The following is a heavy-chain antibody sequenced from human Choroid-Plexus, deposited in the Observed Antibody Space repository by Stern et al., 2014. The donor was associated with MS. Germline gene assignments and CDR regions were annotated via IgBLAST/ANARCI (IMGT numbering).Heavy chain of an antibody. D-gene: IGHD1-26*01. V-gene: IGHV3-30*04. CDR3: AKGGSGSYLD. J-gene: IGHJ4*02. Sequence: QVQLVESGGGVVQPGRSLGLSCAASGFVFRRYALHWVRQAPGKGLEWVALISYDGRDKYYTDSVKGRFTVSRDNSNNTVDLEMNSLRLEDTAVYYCAKGGSGSYLDWGQGSLVTVSS. CDR1: GFVFRRYA. CDR2: ISYDGRDK.